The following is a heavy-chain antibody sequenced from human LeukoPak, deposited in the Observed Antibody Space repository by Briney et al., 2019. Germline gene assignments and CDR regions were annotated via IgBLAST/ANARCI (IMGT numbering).Heavy chain of an antibody. V-gene: IGHV1-69*06. CDR3: ARARYFDWLSVASWFDP. D-gene: IGHD3-9*01. CDR2: IIPIFGTA. CDR1: GGTFSSYA. J-gene: IGHJ5*02. Sequence: GASVKVSCKASGGTFSSYAISWVRQAPGQGLEWMGGIIPIFGTANYAQKFQGRVTITADKSTSTAYMELSSLRSEDTAVYYCARARYFDWLSVASWFDPWGQGTLVTVSS.